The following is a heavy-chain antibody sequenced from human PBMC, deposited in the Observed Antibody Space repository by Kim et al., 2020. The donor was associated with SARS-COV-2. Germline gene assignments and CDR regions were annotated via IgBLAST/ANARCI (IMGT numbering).Heavy chain of an antibody. CDR2: INAGNGNT. J-gene: IGHJ6*02. V-gene: IGHV1-3*01. CDR1: GYTFTSYA. Sequence: ASVKVSCKASGYTFTSYAMHWVRQAPGQRLEWMGWINAGNGNTKYSQKFQGRVTITRDTSASTAYMELSSLRSEDTAVYYCARDRGPPGPVLWFGELLRREGYYGMDVWGQGTTVTVSS. D-gene: IGHD3-10*01. CDR3: ARDRGPPGPVLWFGELLRREGYYGMDV.